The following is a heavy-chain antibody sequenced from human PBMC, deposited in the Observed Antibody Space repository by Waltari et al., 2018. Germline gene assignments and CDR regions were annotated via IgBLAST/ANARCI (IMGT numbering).Heavy chain of an antibody. CDR1: GFTFVGYT. V-gene: IGHV3-43*01. CDR3: AKDIDLFTSHSSRGGLWFDP. J-gene: IGHJ5*02. Sequence: EVQLVDSGGVVVQPGGSLRLSCAASGFTFVGYTMHWVRHTPGKGLEWVSLINWDGSVTYYADSVKGRFTISRDNAKNSLYLQSNSLKTDDTALYYCAKDIDLFTSHSSRGGLWFDPRGQGTLVTVSS. D-gene: IGHD2-21*01. CDR2: INWDGSVT.